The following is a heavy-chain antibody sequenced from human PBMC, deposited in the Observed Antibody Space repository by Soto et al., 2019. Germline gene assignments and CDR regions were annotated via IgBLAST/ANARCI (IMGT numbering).Heavy chain of an antibody. V-gene: IGHV4-34*01. CDR2: INHSGST. CDR1: GGSFSGYY. CDR3: ARVQCLMTTVTTCWIDP. J-gene: IGHJ5*02. Sequence: SETLSLTCAVYGGSFSGYYWSWIRQPPGKGLEWIGEINHSGSTNYNPSLKSRVTISVDTSKNQFSLKLSSVTAADTAVYYCARVQCLMTTVTTCWIDPSGQGTLVTVSS. D-gene: IGHD4-17*01.